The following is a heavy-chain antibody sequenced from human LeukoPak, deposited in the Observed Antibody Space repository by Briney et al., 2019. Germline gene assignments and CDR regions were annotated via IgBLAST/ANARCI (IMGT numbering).Heavy chain of an antibody. CDR2: IYYSGST. CDR1: GGSISSYH. Sequence: SETLSLTCTVSGGSISSYHWSWIRQPPGKGLEWIGYIYYSGSTNYNPSLKSRVTISVDTSKNQFSLKLSSVTAADTAVCYCARAGSFSRLFDYWGQGTLVTVSS. V-gene: IGHV4-59*01. CDR3: ARAGSFSRLFDY. D-gene: IGHD3-10*01. J-gene: IGHJ4*02.